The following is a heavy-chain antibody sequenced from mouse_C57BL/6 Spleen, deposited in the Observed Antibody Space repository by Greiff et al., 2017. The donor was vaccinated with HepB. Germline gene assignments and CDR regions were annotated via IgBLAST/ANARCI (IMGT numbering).Heavy chain of an antibody. CDR1: GYTFTEYT. J-gene: IGHJ1*03. CDR2: FYPGSGSI. Sequence: VQLQESGAELVKPGASVKLSCKASGYTFTEYTIHWVKQRSGQGLEWIGWFYPGSGSIKYNEKFKDKATLTADKSSSTVDMERSILTSEDSAVYFCARHGITTVVATRYFDVWGTGTTVTVSS. D-gene: IGHD1-1*01. CDR3: ARHGITTVVATRYFDV. V-gene: IGHV1-62-2*01.